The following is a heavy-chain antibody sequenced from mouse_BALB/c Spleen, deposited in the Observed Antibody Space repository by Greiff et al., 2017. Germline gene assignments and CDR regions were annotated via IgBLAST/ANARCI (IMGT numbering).Heavy chain of an antibody. Sequence: QVQLKESGPGLVAPSQSLSITCTVSGFSLTSYGVHWVRQPPGKGLEWLGVIWAGGSTNYNSALMSRLSISKDNSKSQVFLKMNSLQTDDTAMYYCARVGFYYGSSSYAMDYWGQGTSVTVSS. J-gene: IGHJ4*01. V-gene: IGHV2-9*02. D-gene: IGHD1-1*01. CDR2: IWAGGST. CDR1: GFSLTSYG. CDR3: ARVGFYYGSSSYAMDY.